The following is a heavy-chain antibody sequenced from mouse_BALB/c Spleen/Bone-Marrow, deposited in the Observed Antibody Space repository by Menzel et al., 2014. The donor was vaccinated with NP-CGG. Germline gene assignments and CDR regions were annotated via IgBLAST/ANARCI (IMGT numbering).Heavy chain of an antibody. CDR1: GFTFSNFA. J-gene: IGHJ2*01. D-gene: IGHD2-4*01. Sequence: EVNVVDSGGGLVKPGGSLKLSCAASGFTFSNFAMSWVRQTPDKRLEWVASISSGGSAYYPASVMGRLSISRDNARDILFLQMRSLRSEDTAMYDGARGYDYDMDYWGQGTTLTVSS. CDR3: ARGYDYDMDY. CDR2: ISSGGSA. V-gene: IGHV5-6-5*01.